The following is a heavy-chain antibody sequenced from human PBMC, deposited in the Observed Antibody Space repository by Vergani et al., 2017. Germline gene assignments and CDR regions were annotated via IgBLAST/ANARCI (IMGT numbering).Heavy chain of an antibody. CDR1: GGNFNDYG. CDR3: AKSDGAWGIDWHFDV. CDR2: ILPLARTS. J-gene: IGHJ2*01. D-gene: IGHD2-21*01. V-gene: IGHV1-69*11. Sequence: QVHLVQSGAELMKPGSSVTVSCKVSGGNFNDYGISWVRQAPGQGLEWVGRILPLARTSDYPQKFQGRVTITADESTSTVYLEMATLRSEDTAVYYCAKSDGAWGIDWHFDVWGRGTLVTVSS.